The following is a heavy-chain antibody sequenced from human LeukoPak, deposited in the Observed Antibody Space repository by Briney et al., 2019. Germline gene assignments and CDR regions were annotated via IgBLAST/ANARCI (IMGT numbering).Heavy chain of an antibody. CDR1: AFTFTNYA. V-gene: IGHV3-30-3*01. D-gene: IGHD1-26*01. J-gene: IGHJ4*02. CDR2: IPYDGTNE. Sequence: GGSLRLSCAASAFTFTNYAMHWVRQAPGKGLEWVAVIPYDGTNENYADSVKGRFTISRDNSKNTLYLQMNSLRAEDTAVYYCAKGADPVGAPFDYWGQGTLVTVSS. CDR3: AKGADPVGAPFDY.